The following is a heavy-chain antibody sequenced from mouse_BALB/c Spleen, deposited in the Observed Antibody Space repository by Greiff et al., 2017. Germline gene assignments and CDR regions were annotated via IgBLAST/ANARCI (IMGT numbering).Heavy chain of an antibody. J-gene: IGHJ4*01. CDR2: IDPENGDT. V-gene: IGHV14-4*02. CDR1: GFNIKDYY. Sequence: EVQLQQSGAELVRSGASVKLSCTASGFNIKDYYMHWVKQRPEQGLEWIGWIDPENGDTEYAPKFQGKATMTADTSSNTAYLQLSSLTSEDTAVYYCKAIYDGYQFYAMDYWGQGTSVTVSS. D-gene: IGHD2-3*01. CDR3: KAIYDGYQFYAMDY.